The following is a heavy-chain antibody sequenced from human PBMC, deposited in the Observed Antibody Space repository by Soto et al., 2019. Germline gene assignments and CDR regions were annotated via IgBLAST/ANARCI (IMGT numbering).Heavy chain of an antibody. CDR2: IWYDGSNK. Sequence: GGSLRLSCAASGFTFSSYGMHWVRQAPGKGLEWVAVIWYDGSNKYYADSVKGRFTISRDNSKNTLYLQMNSLRAEDTAVYYCARDSLYCSSTSCFFDYWGQGTLVTVSS. CDR3: ARDSLYCSSTSCFFDY. J-gene: IGHJ4*02. V-gene: IGHV3-33*01. D-gene: IGHD2-2*01. CDR1: GFTFSSYG.